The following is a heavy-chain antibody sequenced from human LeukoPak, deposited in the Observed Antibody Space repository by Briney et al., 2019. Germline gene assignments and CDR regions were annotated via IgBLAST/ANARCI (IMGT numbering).Heavy chain of an antibody. D-gene: IGHD2-2*02. J-gene: IGHJ4*02. V-gene: IGHV1-69*13. Sequence: SVKVSCKASGGTFSSYAISWVRQAAGHGLEWMGGIIPIFGTANYAQKFQGRVTITADESTSTAYMERSSLRSEDTAVYYCARDATYQLLYAYYWGQGTLVTASS. CDR2: IIPIFGTA. CDR1: GGTFSSYA. CDR3: ARDATYQLLYAYY.